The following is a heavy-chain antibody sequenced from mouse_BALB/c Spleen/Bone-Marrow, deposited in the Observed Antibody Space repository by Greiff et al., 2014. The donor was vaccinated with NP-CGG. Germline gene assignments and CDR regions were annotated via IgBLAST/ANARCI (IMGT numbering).Heavy chain of an antibody. Sequence: EVQLQQSGAELVKPGASVKLSCTASGFNIKDTYMHWVKQRPEQGLEWIGRIDPANGNTKYDPKFQGKATITADTSSNTAYLQLSSLTSENTAVYYCARWLPLAYWGQGTLVTVSA. CDR1: GFNIKDTY. V-gene: IGHV14-3*02. D-gene: IGHD2-2*01. J-gene: IGHJ3*01. CDR2: IDPANGNT. CDR3: ARWLPLAY.